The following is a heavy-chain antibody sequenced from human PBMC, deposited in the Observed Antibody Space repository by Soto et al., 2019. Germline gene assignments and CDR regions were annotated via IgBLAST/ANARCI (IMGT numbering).Heavy chain of an antibody. Sequence: GSLRLSCPASGLTFSRYRMNWARQAPGRRLEWVSSISSRSSDIYYADSVKGRFTISRDNAKKSLYLQMTSLRAEDTAVYYCAREVVTMVRGVIITGYYGMDVWGQGT. CDR1: GLTFSRYR. D-gene: IGHD3-10*01. CDR3: AREVVTMVRGVIITGYYGMDV. J-gene: IGHJ6*02. CDR2: ISSRSSDI. V-gene: IGHV3-21*01.